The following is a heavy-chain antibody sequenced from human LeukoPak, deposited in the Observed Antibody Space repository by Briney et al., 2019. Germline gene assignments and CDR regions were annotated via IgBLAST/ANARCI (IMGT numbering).Heavy chain of an antibody. Sequence: GASVKVSCKASGYTFTSYYIHWVRQAPGQGLEWMGVINPSGGGTNYAQKFQGRVTMTRDTSISTAYMELSRLRSDDTAVYYCARNSLYNHMVRGHHRYYYYGMDVWGQGTTVTVSS. J-gene: IGHJ6*02. CDR3: ARNSLYNHMVRGHHRYYYYGMDV. CDR2: INPSGGGT. CDR1: GYTFTSYY. V-gene: IGHV1-2*02. D-gene: IGHD3-10*01.